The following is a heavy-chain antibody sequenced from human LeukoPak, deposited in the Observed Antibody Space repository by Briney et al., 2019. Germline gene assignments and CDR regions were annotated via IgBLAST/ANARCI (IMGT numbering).Heavy chain of an antibody. J-gene: IGHJ4*02. V-gene: IGHV1-46*01. CDR2: INPSGGTT. D-gene: IGHD3-10*01. CDR1: GYTFSSYY. CDR3: ARALLWFGEPSHIDY. Sequence: ASVKVSCKASGYTFSSYYMHWVRQAPGQGLEWTGIINPSGGTTSYAQKFQGRLTMTRDTSTSTVFMELSSLRSEDTAVYYCARALLWFGEPSHIDYWGQGTLVTASS.